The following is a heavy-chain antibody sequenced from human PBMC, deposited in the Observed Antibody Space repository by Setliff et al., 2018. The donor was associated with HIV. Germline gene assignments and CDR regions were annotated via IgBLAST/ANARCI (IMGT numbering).Heavy chain of an antibody. CDR1: GGTFSSYA. J-gene: IGHJ3*02. CDR3: AKDRDYGDRGDAFDI. CDR2: FIPIFGTA. V-gene: IGHV1-69*13. D-gene: IGHD4-17*01. Sequence: SVKVSCKASGGTFSSYAISWVRQAPGQGLGWMGGFIPIFGTANYAQKFQGRVTITADGSTSTAYMELSSLRSEDTAVYYCAKDRDYGDRGDAFDIWGQGTMVIVSS.